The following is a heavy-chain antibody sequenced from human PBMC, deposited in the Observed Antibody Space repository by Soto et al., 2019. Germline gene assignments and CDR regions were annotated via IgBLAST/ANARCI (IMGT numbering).Heavy chain of an antibody. J-gene: IGHJ4*02. CDR3: AREFKGDVVVVVAAGGSYFDS. Sequence: GGSLRLSCAASGSTFRNYGMNWVRQAPGKGLEWVSYIGIGSSTKYYADSVKGRFTISRDNAKNSLYLQMNSLRAEDTAVYYCAREFKGDVVVVVAAGGSYFDSWGQGTLVTVSS. CDR1: GSTFRNYG. D-gene: IGHD2-15*01. V-gene: IGHV3-48*01. CDR2: IGIGSSTK.